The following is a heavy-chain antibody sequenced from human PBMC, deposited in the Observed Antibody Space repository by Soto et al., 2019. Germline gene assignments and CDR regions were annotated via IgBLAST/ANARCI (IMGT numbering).Heavy chain of an antibody. V-gene: IGHV1-46*01. CDR3: ARGGHVVVVTAALDY. J-gene: IGHJ4*02. Sequence: QVQLMQSGAEVKKPGASVKVSCKASGDTFTDYYIHWVRQAPGQGLEWMGTVNPSGGHTTYAQHFLGRVTMDRDTSTRTLYMELTSLTSEDTAVYYCARGGHVVVVTAALDYLGQGTLVTVSS. CDR1: GDTFTDYY. D-gene: IGHD2-21*02. CDR2: VNPSGGHT.